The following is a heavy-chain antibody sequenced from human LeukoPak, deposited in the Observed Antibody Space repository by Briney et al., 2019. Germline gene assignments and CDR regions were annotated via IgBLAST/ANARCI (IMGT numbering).Heavy chain of an antibody. J-gene: IGHJ5*02. CDR3: AKDLSAMVTLNWFDP. D-gene: IGHD5-18*01. Sequence: GGFLRLSCAASGFTFSSYGMHWVRQAPGKGLEWVAFIRYDGSNKYYADSVKGRFTISRDNSKNTLYLQMNSLRAEDTAVYYCAKDLSAMVTLNWFDPWGQGTLVTVSS. V-gene: IGHV3-30*02. CDR2: IRYDGSNK. CDR1: GFTFSSYG.